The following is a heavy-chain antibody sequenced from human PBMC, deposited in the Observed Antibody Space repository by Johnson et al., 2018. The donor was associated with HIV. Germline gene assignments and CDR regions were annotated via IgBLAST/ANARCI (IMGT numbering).Heavy chain of an antibody. CDR1: GFTFSNAW. J-gene: IGHJ3*02. D-gene: IGHD1-26*01. V-gene: IGHV3-15*01. CDR2: IKSKTDGGTT. CDR3: AKREVGAIDI. Sequence: VQLVESGGGLVKPGGSLRLSCAASGFTFSNAWMSWVRQAPGKGLEWVGRIKSKTDGGTTDYTAPVKGRFTIPREDSKNKRYLQMNSLRAEDTAVYYCAKREVGAIDIWGQGTMVTVSS.